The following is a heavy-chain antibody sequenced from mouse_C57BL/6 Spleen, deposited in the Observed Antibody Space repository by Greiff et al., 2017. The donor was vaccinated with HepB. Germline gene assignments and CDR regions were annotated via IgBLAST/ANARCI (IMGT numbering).Heavy chain of an antibody. CDR2: ISNLAYSI. D-gene: IGHD4-1*01. V-gene: IGHV5-15*01. CDR1: GFTFSDYG. CDR3: ARGGGLGRDYFDY. J-gene: IGHJ2*01. Sequence: DVKLVESGGGLVQPGGSLKLSCAASGFTFSDYGMAWVRQAPRKGPEWVAFISNLAYSIYYADTVTGRFTISRENAKNTLYLEMSSLRSEDTAMYYCARGGGLGRDYFDYWGQGTTLTVSS.